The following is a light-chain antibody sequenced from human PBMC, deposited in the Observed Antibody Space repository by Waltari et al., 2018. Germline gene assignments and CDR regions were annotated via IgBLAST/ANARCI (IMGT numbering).Light chain of an antibody. CDR2: SND. CDR3: ASWDDNNEYV. J-gene: IGLJ1*01. Sequence: QSVLTQPPSASGTPGQRVTISCSGSSSTVGGNTVSWYQQVPGTAPKLLIFSNDQRPSGVPDRFSGCQSCTAATWTISCVQSDDEAHYYCASWDDNNEYVFGTATKVSV. CDR1: SSTVGGNT. V-gene: IGLV1-44*01.